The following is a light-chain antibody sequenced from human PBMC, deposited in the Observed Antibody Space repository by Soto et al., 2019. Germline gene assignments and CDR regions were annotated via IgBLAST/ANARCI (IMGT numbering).Light chain of an antibody. CDR3: QQYEDLPLT. CDR2: DAS. CDR1: QDIRNY. J-gene: IGKJ4*01. Sequence: DIQMTQSPSSVSASVGDRVTITCQASQDIRNYLNWYQQKPGKAPKLLIYDASNLEAGVPSRFSGRESGTDFPFTISSLQPEDIATYYCQQYEDLPLTFGGGTKVEIK. V-gene: IGKV1-33*01.